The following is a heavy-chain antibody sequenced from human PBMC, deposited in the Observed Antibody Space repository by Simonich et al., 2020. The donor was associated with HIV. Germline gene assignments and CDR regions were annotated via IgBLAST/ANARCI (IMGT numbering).Heavy chain of an antibody. CDR3: VRGDDRGY. CDR1: GFTFSSYG. V-gene: IGHV3-21*01. CDR2: ISDSSSSR. J-gene: IGHJ4*02. D-gene: IGHD3-22*01. Sequence: EVQLVESGGGLVKPGGSLRLSCAASGFTFSSYGMNWVRQAPGKGPEWVASISDSSSSRFYAESVKGRFTISRDNAKNSLYLQMNSLRAEDTAVYYCVRGDDRGYWGQGTLVTVSS.